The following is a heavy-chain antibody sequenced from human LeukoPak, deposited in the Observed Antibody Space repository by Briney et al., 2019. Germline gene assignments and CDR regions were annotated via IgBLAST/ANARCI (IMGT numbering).Heavy chain of an antibody. D-gene: IGHD2-15*01. V-gene: IGHV3-23*01. CDR2: ISGSGRTT. CDR1: GFTFSNHA. Sequence: GGSLRLSCAASGFTFSNHAMSWVRQPPGKGRQWISVISGSGRTTEYADSVKGRFTISRDNSKNTLSLQMNSLRVEDTAIYYCVKNVVVKRYIDYWGQGTLVTVSS. CDR3: VKNVVVKRYIDY. J-gene: IGHJ4*02.